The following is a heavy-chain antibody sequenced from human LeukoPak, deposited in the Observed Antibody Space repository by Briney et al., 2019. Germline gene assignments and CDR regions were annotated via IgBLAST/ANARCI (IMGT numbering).Heavy chain of an antibody. V-gene: IGHV4-39*01. D-gene: IGHD6-19*01. CDR2: IYYSGST. CDR1: GGSISSSSYY. J-gene: IGHJ4*02. CDR3: ARSDWLVRAGDDH. Sequence: SETLSLTCIVSGGSISSSSYYWGWIRQSPGKGLEWIGSIYYSGSTYYNPSLKSRVTISVDTSKNQFSLEVNSVTAADTAVYYCARSDWLVRAGDDHWGQGTLVTVSS.